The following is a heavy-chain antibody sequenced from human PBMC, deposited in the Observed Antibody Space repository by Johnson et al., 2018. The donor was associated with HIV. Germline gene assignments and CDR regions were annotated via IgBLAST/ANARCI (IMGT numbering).Heavy chain of an antibody. CDR1: GFTFSNYG. Sequence: QMLLVESGGGVVHSGGSLRLSCPASGFTFSNYGIHWVRQTPGKGLEWVAVISYDGSNKYYADSVKGRFTISRDNSKNTLYLQMNSLRAEDTAVYYCANLWGATIWEYDAFDIWGQGTMVTVSS. J-gene: IGHJ3*02. V-gene: IGHV3-30*18. CDR3: ANLWGATIWEYDAFDI. CDR2: ISYDGSNK. D-gene: IGHD5-12*01.